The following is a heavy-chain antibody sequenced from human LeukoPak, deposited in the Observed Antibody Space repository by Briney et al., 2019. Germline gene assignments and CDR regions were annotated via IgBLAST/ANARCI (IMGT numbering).Heavy chain of an antibody. CDR1: GGSISSGGYY. J-gene: IGHJ3*02. CDR3: ARGGSVVDAFDI. V-gene: IGHV4-31*03. CDR2: IYYSGST. D-gene: IGHD2-21*01. Sequence: SETLSLTCTVSGGSISSGGYYWSWIRQHPGKGLERIGYIYYSGSTYYNPSLKSRVTISVDTSKNQFSLKLSSVTAADTAVYYCARGGSVVDAFDIWGQGTMVTVSS.